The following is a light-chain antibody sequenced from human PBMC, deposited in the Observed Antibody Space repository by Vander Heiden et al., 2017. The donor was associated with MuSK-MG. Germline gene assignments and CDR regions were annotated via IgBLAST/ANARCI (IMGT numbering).Light chain of an antibody. Sequence: QSALAQPASVSGSPGQSITISCTGTRNDVGSSDLVSWYQQHPGKAPKLMIYEVTKRPSGVSDRFSGSKSGYTDSLTISGLQAEDEADYYCCSYARGATLGWLFGGGTELTVL. CDR3: CSYARGATLGWL. CDR1: RNDVGSSDL. CDR2: EVT. J-gene: IGLJ3*02. V-gene: IGLV2-23*02.